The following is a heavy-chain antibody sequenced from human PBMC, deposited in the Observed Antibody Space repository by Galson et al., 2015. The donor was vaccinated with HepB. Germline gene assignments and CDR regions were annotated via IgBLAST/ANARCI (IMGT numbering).Heavy chain of an antibody. Sequence: SLRLSCAASGFTFSSYSMNWVRQAPGKGLEWVSSISSSSSYIYYADSVKGRFTISRDNAKNSLYLQMNSLRAEDTAVYYCARDLSRSGIAAAGMDTDYWGQGTLVTVSS. J-gene: IGHJ4*02. V-gene: IGHV3-21*01. D-gene: IGHD6-13*01. CDR1: GFTFSSYS. CDR3: ARDLSRSGIAAAGMDTDY. CDR2: ISSSSSYI.